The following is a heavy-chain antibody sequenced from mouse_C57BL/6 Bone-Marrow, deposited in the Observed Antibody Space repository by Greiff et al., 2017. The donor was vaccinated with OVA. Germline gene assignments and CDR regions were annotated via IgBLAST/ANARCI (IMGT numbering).Heavy chain of an antibody. V-gene: IGHV14-4*01. CDR1: GFNIKDDY. J-gene: IGHJ1*03. Sequence: EVQGVESGAELVRPGASVKLSCTASGFNIKDDYMHWVKQRPEQGLAWIGWIDPENGDTEYDSKFQGKATITSATASTTASLQLSGLTSEYTAVSYYTTFGGYAWYFYVWFTGTTVTVSS. CDR2: IDPENGDT. CDR3: TTFGGYAWYFYV. D-gene: IGHD2-2*01.